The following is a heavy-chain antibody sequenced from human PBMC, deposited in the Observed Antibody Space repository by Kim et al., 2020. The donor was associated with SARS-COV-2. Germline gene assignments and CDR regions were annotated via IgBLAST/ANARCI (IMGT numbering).Heavy chain of an antibody. CDR2: SWTDGDKK. CDR3: LGVDSLYYDYGMAV. Sequence: GGSLRLSCAASGFSFSKFAMHWVRQAPGKGLEWLAGSWTDGDKKYYADFVKGRFTISRDNSKNTLYLQIDSLRAEDTAVYFCLGVDSLYYDYGMAVWGQGTTVIVSS. CDR1: GFSFSKFA. D-gene: IGHD3-16*01. J-gene: IGHJ6*02. V-gene: IGHV3-33*01.